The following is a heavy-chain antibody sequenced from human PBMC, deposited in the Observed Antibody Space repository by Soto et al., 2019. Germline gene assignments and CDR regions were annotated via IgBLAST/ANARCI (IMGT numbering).Heavy chain of an antibody. CDR1: GFTFSSYD. CDR2: ISSNGGTT. CDR3: VRRVSGNYDY. Sequence: EVQLAASGGGMVQPGGSLRLSCVASGFTFSSYDMHWVRQAPGKGLEYVSSISSNGGTTYYGNSVKGRFTISRDNSKNTLYLQMGSLRAEDMAVYYCVRRVSGNYDYWCQGTLVTFSS. J-gene: IGHJ4*02. V-gene: IGHV3-64*01. D-gene: IGHD1-7*01.